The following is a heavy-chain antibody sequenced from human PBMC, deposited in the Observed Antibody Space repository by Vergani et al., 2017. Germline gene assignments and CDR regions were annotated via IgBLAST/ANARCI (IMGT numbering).Heavy chain of an antibody. CDR3: ASRVGGAKGYYYYYGMDV. CDR1: GGTFSSYA. Sequence: QVQLVQSGAEVKKPGSSVKVSCKASGGTFSSYAISWVRQAPGQGLEWMGRIIPIFGTANYAQTFQGRVTITAEESTSTAYMELGSLRSEETAVYYGASRVGGAKGYYYYYGMDVWGQGTTVTVSS. CDR2: IIPIFGTA. V-gene: IGHV1-69*18. J-gene: IGHJ6*02. D-gene: IGHD3-16*01.